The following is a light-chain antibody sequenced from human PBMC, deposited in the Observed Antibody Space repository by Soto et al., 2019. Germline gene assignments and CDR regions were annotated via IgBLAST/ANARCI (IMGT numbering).Light chain of an antibody. CDR1: QSISSY. CDR3: QQYNKWPRT. V-gene: IGKV1-39*01. J-gene: IGKJ1*01. CDR2: AAS. Sequence: DIQMTQSPSSLSASVGDRVTITCRASQSISSYLNWYQQKPGKAPKLLIYAASTLQSGVPSRFGGSGSGTEFTLTMSSLQSEDFAVYFCQQYNKWPRTFGQGTKVDIK.